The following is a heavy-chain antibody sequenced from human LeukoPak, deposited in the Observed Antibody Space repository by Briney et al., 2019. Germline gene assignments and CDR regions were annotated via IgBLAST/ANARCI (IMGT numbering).Heavy chain of an antibody. CDR2: ISYDGSNK. D-gene: IGHD3-10*01. V-gene: IGHV3-30*03. CDR3: ASAGSYLGDY. CDR1: GFTFSSYG. Sequence: GGSLRLSCAASGFTFSSYGVHWVRQAPGKGLEWVAVISYDGSNKYYADSVKGRFTISRDDSKNTLYLQMNSLRAEDTAVYYCASAGSYLGDYWGQGTLVTVSS. J-gene: IGHJ4*02.